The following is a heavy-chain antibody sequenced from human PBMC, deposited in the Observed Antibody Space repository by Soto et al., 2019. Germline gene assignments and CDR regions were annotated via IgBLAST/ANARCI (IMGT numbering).Heavy chain of an antibody. CDR1: GFTFRHYD. CDR2: ISAAGDP. CDR3: ARTDRDFYGLEV. V-gene: IGHV3-13*05. Sequence: EVQLVESGGGLVQPGGSLRLSCEASGFTFRHYDMQWVRQGTGKGLEWVSGISAAGDPDYADSVEGRFTISRENAQNSFFLQMNSHRVGDTAVYYCARTDRDFYGLEVWGQGTTVIVSS. J-gene: IGHJ6*02.